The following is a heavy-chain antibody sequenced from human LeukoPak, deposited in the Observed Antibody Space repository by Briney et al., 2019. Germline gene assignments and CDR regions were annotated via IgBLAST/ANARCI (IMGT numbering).Heavy chain of an antibody. V-gene: IGHV1-8*01. CDR1: GYTFTSYD. CDR2: MNPNSGNT. CDR3: AREGMTYYDILTGYYKEYYFDY. Sequence: GASVSVSCKASGYTFTSYDINWVRQATGQGLEWMGWMNPNSGNTGYAQKFQGRVTMTRNTSISTAYMELSSLRSEDTAVYYCAREGMTYYDILTGYYKEYYFDYWGQGTLVTVSS. D-gene: IGHD3-9*01. J-gene: IGHJ4*02.